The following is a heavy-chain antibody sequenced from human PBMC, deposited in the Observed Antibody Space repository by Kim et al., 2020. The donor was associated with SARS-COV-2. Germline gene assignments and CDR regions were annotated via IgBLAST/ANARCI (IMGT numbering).Heavy chain of an antibody. Sequence: SETLSLTCTVSGGSISSYYWSWIRQPPGKGLEWMRFSYYSGSTNYNPSLKRRVAISVDTYKNQFSLELSSVTAADTAVYYCARELIAVAPGFDYWVQGTLVTVSS. CDR3: ARELIAVAPGFDY. CDR2: SYYSGST. D-gene: IGHD6-19*01. J-gene: IGHJ4*02. V-gene: IGHV4-59*01. CDR1: GGSISSYY.